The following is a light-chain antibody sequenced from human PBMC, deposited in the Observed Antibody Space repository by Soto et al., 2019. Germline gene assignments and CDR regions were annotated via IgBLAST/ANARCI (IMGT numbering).Light chain of an antibody. V-gene: IGKV3-20*01. CDR3: QQYGSSRNT. CDR1: QSVTSSY. CDR2: SAS. Sequence: ENVLTQSPGTLSLSPGERATLSCRASQSVTSSYLAWYQQKPGQAPRLLIYSASSRATGVPDRFSGSGSATDFTLTISRVEPEDFAVYYCQQYGSSRNTFGQGT. J-gene: IGKJ2*01.